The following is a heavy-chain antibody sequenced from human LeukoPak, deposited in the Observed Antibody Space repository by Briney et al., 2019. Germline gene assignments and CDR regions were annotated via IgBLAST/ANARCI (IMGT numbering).Heavy chain of an antibody. V-gene: IGHV4-4*07. CDR2: IYTSGST. Sequence: SETLSLTCTVSGGSISSYYWSWIRQPAGKALEWIGRIYTSGSTNYNPSLKSRVTISVDTSKNQFSLRLSSVTGADTTVYYCARRGWYYYYYYMDVWGKGTTVTVSS. CDR3: ARRGWYYYYYYMDV. CDR1: GGSISSYY. J-gene: IGHJ6*03.